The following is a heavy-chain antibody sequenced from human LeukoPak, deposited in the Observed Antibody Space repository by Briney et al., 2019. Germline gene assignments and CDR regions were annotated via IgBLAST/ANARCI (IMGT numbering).Heavy chain of an antibody. J-gene: IGHJ4*02. V-gene: IGHV3-64*01. D-gene: IGHD6-19*01. Sequence: GGSLRLSCAASGFIFSSYPMHWVRQAPGKGLEYVSAISSNGGSTYYANSVKGRFTISRDNSKNTLYLQMGSLRAEDMAVYYCAGEGGWYDYWGQGTLVTVSS. CDR1: GFIFSSYP. CDR2: ISSNGGST. CDR3: AGEGGWYDY.